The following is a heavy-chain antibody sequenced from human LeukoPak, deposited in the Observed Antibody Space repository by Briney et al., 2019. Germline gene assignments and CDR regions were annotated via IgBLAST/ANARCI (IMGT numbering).Heavy chain of an antibody. D-gene: IGHD6-25*01. J-gene: IGHJ4*02. CDR2: VNENGRET. V-gene: IGHV3-7*01. CDR3: AKDEVGGHFEY. CDR1: GFCFRSFY. Sequence: GGSLRLSCAASGFCFRSFYMSWVRQAPGKGLEWVAKVNENGRETHYADSVTGRFTISRDNAKNSVSLQMTNLRVEDTAVFYCAKDEVGGHFEYWGQGILVTASS.